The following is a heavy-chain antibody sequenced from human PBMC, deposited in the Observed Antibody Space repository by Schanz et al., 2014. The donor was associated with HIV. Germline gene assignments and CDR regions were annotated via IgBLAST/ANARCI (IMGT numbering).Heavy chain of an antibody. D-gene: IGHD3-9*01. J-gene: IGHJ4*02. CDR1: GYTFSDYY. Sequence: QVQLVQSGAEVKMPGASVKVSCKSSGYTFSDYYMHWLRQAPGQGLEWMGWINTRTGDTIYAERLQGRVTLTRETSINTAYMTLSRLGSDDTAVYFCAKGLQKFDWRSPFDYWGQGTLLTVSS. CDR2: INTRTGDT. CDR3: AKGLQKFDWRSPFDY. V-gene: IGHV1-2*02.